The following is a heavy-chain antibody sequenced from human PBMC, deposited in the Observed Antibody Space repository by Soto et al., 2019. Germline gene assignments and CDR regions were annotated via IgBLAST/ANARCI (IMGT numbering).Heavy chain of an antibody. D-gene: IGHD6-19*01. CDR2: ISSSSSSTI. V-gene: IGHV3-48*01. CDR3: ARVSVAGFDY. CDR1: GITFSTHG. Sequence: GALRLSCAASGITFSTHGMNWVRQAPGKGLEWVSYISSSSSSTIYYADSVKGRFTISRDDAKNSLYLQMNSLRAEDTAVYYCARVSVAGFDYWGQGTLVTVSS. J-gene: IGHJ4*02.